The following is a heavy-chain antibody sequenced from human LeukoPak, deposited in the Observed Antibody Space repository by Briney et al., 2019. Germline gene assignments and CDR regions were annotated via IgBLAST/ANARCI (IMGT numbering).Heavy chain of an antibody. CDR3: ARFYSGSYSNWFDP. CDR2: INPNSGGT. D-gene: IGHD1-26*01. CDR1: GYTFTGYY. V-gene: IGHV1-2*02. Sequence: ASVKVSCKASGYTFTGYYMHWVRQAPGQGLEWMGWINPNSGGTNYAQKFRGRVTMTRDTSISTAYMELSRLRSDDTAVYYCARFYSGSYSNWFDPWGQGTLVTVSS. J-gene: IGHJ5*02.